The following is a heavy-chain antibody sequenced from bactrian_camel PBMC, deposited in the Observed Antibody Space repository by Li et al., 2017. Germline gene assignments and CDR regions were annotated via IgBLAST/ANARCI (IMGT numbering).Heavy chain of an antibody. Sequence: HVQLVESGGGSVQPGGSLRLSCDASGYTYSSNCMGWFRQAPGREREAVASIYTGDGITDYDDSVKGRFTISQDNAKTTLYLQMNNLKPEDTAMYYCAAGFRAYGVNFCYHFENYNYWGQGTQVTVS. D-gene: IGHD3*01. V-gene: IGHV3-2*01. J-gene: IGHJ4*01. CDR1: GYTYSSNC. CDR2: IYTGDGIT. CDR3: AAGFRAYGVNFCYHFENYNY.